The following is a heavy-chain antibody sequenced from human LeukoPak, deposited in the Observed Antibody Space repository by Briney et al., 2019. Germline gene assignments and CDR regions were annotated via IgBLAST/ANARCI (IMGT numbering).Heavy chain of an antibody. CDR2: ISAYNGNT. V-gene: IGHV1-18*01. CDR1: VYTFTSYS. CDR3: ARDFPPNYTDTYGKRYFDY. J-gene: IGHJ4*02. D-gene: IGHD1-7*01. Sequence: ASVKVSCKASVYTFTSYSINWVRQAPGQGLEWMGWISAYNGNTKYAQKVQGRVTMTTDTSTSTAYMEVRSLTPDDTAVYYCARDFPPNYTDTYGKRYFDYWGQGTLVTVSS.